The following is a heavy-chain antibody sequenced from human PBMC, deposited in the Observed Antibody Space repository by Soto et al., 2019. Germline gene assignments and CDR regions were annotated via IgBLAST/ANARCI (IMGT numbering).Heavy chain of an antibody. Sequence: QVQLQQWGAGLLKPSETLSLTCVVSGGSLSDYFWSWIRQPPGIALEWIREINHLGSINYNPSLKSRVTMSVDTSKNQFSLILNSVTAADTATYYCARGGISHWAYFYYMDVWDRGTTVTVSS. CDR1: GGSLSDYF. J-gene: IGHJ6*03. V-gene: IGHV4-34*01. D-gene: IGHD2-21*01. CDR2: INHLGSI. CDR3: ARGGISHWAYFYYMDV.